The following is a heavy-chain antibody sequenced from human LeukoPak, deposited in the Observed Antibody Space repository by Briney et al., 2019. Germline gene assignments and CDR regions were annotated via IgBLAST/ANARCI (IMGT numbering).Heavy chain of an antibody. V-gene: IGHV3-7*03. J-gene: IGHJ3*02. CDR3: ARAWDI. CDR2: IGQDGGEK. CDR1: GFTFTTFW. Sequence: GGSLRLSCAASGFTFTTFWMHWVRQAPGKGLEWVANIGQDGGEKYYVDSVKGRFSISRDNPKNSLYLQMSSLRAEDTAVYYCARAWDIWGQGTMVTVSS.